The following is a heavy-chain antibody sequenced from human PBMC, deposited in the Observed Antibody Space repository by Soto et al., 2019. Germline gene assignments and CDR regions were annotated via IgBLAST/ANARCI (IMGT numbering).Heavy chain of an antibody. CDR1: GGSISSYY. CDR3: ARRKEDSGYDPKRGYYSYYYMDV. Sequence: SETLSLTCTVSGGSISSYYWSWIRQPPGKGLEWIGYIYYSGSTNYNPSLKSRVTISVDTSKKKFSLKLSSVTAADTAVYYCARRKEDSGYDPKRGYYSYYYMDVWGRGTTVTVSS. J-gene: IGHJ6*03. V-gene: IGHV4-59*08. D-gene: IGHD5-12*01. CDR2: IYYSGST.